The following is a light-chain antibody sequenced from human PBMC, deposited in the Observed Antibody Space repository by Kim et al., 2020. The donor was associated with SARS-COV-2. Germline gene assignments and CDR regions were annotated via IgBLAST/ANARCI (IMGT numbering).Light chain of an antibody. CDR3: QQYDSSSPYT. V-gene: IGKV1-5*03. CDR1: QSISSW. J-gene: IGKJ2*01. Sequence: DIQMTQSPSTLSASVGDRVTITCRASQSISSWLAWYQQKSGKAPKLLIYKASSLESGVPSRFSGSGSGTEFTLTISSLQPDDFATYYCQQYDSSSPYTFGQGTKLEI. CDR2: KAS.